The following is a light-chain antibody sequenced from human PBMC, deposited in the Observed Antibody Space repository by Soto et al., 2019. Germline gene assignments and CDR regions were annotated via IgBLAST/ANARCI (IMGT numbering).Light chain of an antibody. CDR3: QQYNIWPQT. Sequence: DIVLTQSPGTLSLSPGERATLSCRASQSLRSSLAWYQQKPGQAPRLLIYGASTRATGIPARFSGSGSGTEFTLTISSLQSEDFAVYFCQQYNIWPQTFGQGTKVDIK. CDR1: QSLRSS. V-gene: IGKV3-15*01. CDR2: GAS. J-gene: IGKJ1*01.